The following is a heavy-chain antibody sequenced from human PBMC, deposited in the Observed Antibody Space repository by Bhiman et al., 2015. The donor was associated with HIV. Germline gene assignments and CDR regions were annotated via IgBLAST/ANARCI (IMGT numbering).Heavy chain of an antibody. V-gene: IGHV1-69*11. Sequence: QVQLVQSGAEVKKPGSSVKVSCKASGGTFSNYAITWVRQAPGQGLEWMGRIIPILGTTDYAQKFQGRVTITADESTSTAYMELSNLRSEDTAVYYCARDLSQRRSSFSRFNWGQGTLVTVSS. CDR1: GGTFSNYA. J-gene: IGHJ4*02. CDR2: IIPILGTT. CDR3: ARDLSQRRSSFSRFN. D-gene: IGHD6-13*01.